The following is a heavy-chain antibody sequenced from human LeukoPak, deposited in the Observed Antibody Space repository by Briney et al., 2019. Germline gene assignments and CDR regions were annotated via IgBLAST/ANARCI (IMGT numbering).Heavy chain of an antibody. CDR3: ARDGQWLCKLFDY. CDR2: ISSSSSTI. V-gene: IGHV3-48*02. J-gene: IGHJ4*02. Sequence: GGSLRLSCAASGFTFSSYSMNWVRQAPGKGLEWVSYISSSSSTIYYADSVKGRFTISRDNAKNSLYLQMSSLRDEDTAVYYCARDGQWLCKLFDYWGQGTLVTVSS. CDR1: GFTFSSYS. D-gene: IGHD6-19*01.